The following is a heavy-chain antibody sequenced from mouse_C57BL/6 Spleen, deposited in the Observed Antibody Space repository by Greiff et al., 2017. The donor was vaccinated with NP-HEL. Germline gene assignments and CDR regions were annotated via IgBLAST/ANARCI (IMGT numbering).Heavy chain of an antibody. CDR3: ARSGGSSSSMDY. V-gene: IGHV1-69*01. CDR2: IDPSDSYT. CDR1: GYTFTSYW. J-gene: IGHJ4*01. Sequence: QVQLQQSGAELVMPGASVKLSCKASGYTFTSYWMHWVKQRPGQGLEWIGEIDPSDSYTNYNQKFKGKSTLTVDKSSSTAYMQLSSLTSEDSAVYYCARSGGSSSSMDYWGQGTSVTVSS. D-gene: IGHD1-1*01.